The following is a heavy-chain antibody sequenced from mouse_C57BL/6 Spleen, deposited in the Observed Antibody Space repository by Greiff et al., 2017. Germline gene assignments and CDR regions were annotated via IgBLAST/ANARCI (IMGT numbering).Heavy chain of an antibody. D-gene: IGHD2-4*01. V-gene: IGHV1-15*01. CDR2: IDPETGGT. CDR3: TRYDYGSMDY. CDR1: GYTFTDYE. Sequence: VQLVESGAELVRPGASVTLSCKASGYTFTDYEMHWVKQTPVHGLEWIGAIDPETGGTAYNQKFKGKAILTADKSSSTAYMELRSLTSEDSAVYYCTRYDYGSMDYWGQGTSVTVSS. J-gene: IGHJ4*01.